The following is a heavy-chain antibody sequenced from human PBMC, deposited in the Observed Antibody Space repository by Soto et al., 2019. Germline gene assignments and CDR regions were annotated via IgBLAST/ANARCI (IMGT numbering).Heavy chain of an antibody. V-gene: IGHV4-59*01. CDR3: ARSPDYGDYDSFYFDY. Sequence: SETLSLTCTVSGSSISSYYWSWIRQPPGKGLEWIGYIYDSGNTNYNPSLKSRVTISVDTSKNHFSLRLNSVTAADTAVYYCARSPDYGDYDSFYFDYWGQGTLVTVS. CDR1: GSSISSYY. D-gene: IGHD4-17*01. CDR2: IYDSGNT. J-gene: IGHJ4*02.